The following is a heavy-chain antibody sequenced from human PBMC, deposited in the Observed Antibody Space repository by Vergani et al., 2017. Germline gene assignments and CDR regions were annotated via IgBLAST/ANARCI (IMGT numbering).Heavy chain of an antibody. CDR3: ARGPYCSGGSCYYNWFDP. J-gene: IGHJ5*02. D-gene: IGHD2-15*01. CDR2: IYYSGST. V-gene: IGHV4-59*01. CDR1: GGSISSYY. Sequence: QVQLQESGPGLVKPSETLSLTCTVSGGSISSYYWSWIRQPPGKGLEWIGYIYYSGSTNYNPSLKSRVTISVDTSKHQFSLKLSSVTAADTAVYYCARGPYCSGGSCYYNWFDPWGQGTLVTVSS.